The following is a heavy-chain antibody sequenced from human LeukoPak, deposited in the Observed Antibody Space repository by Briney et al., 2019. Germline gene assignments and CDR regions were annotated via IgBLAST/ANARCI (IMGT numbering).Heavy chain of an antibody. CDR2: ISWNSGSI. V-gene: IGHV3-9*01. D-gene: IGHD4-17*01. CDR1: GFTFDDYA. J-gene: IGHJ4*02. CDR3: AKEWGVDYGLRY. Sequence: PGRSTRLSCAASGFTFDDYAMHWVRQAPGKGLEWVSSISWNSGSIVYADSVKGRFTISRDNSKNTLYLQMNSLRADDTAVYYCAKEWGVDYGLRYWGQGTLVTVSS.